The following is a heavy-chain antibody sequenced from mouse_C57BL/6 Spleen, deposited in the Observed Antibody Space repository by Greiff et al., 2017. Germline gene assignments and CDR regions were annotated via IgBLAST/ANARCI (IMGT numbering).Heavy chain of an antibody. J-gene: IGHJ1*03. CDR1: GYSITSDY. V-gene: IGHV3-8*01. CDR3: ARSSTTVVPHWYFDV. Sequence: EVHLVESGPGLAKPSQTLSLTCSVTGYSITSDYWNWIRKFPGNKLEYMGYISYSGSTYYNPSLKRRISITRDTSKNQYYLQLNSVTTEDTATYYCARSSTTVVPHWYFDVWGTGTTVTVSS. D-gene: IGHD1-1*01. CDR2: ISYSGST.